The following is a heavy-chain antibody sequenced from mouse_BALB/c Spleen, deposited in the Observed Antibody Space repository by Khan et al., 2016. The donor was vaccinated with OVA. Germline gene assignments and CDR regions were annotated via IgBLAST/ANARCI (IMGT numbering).Heavy chain of an antibody. CDR1: GFTFSSYS. J-gene: IGHJ3*01. V-gene: IGHV5-6*02. CDR2: ISSGGDYT. D-gene: IGHD4-1*01. Sequence: EVMLVESGGDLVEPGGSLKLSCAASGFTFSSYSMSWVRQTPDKRLEWVATISSGGDYTYYPDIVKGRFTISRDNAKNTLYLQMSSLKSEDTAMYYCASHLTGSFAYWAKGLWSLSLQ. CDR3: ASHLTGSFAY.